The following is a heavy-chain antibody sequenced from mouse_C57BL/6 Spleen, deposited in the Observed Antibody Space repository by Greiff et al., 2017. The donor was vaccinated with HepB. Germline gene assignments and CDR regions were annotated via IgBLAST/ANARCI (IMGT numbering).Heavy chain of an antibody. CDR3: AADSTRYFDV. D-gene: IGHD2-5*01. J-gene: IGHJ1*03. Sequence: VKLQESGAELARPGASVKLSCKASGYTFTSYGISWVKQRTGQGLEWIGEIYPRSGNTYYNEKFKGKATLTADKSSSTAYMELRSLTSEDSAVYFCAADSTRYFDVWGTGTTVTVSS. CDR1: GYTFTSYG. V-gene: IGHV1-81*01. CDR2: IYPRSGNT.